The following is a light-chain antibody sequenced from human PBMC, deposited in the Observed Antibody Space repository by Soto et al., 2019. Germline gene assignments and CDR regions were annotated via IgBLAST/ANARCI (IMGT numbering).Light chain of an antibody. CDR2: AAS. CDR3: QQYGSSPQT. CDR1: QSVSANY. J-gene: IGKJ2*01. V-gene: IGKV3-20*01. Sequence: EIVLTQSPGTLSLSPGERATLSFRASQSVSANYLAWYQQKPGQAPMLLIYAASSRATGIPDRFSGSGSGTDFTLTISRLEPDDFAVYYCQQYGSSPQTFGQGTKLEIK.